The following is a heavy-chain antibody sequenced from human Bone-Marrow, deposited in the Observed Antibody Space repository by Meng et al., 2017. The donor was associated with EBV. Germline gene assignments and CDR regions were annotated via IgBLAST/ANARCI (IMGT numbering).Heavy chain of an antibody. CDR2: ISFDGGNK. CDR1: GFTFSSYA. Sequence: HVQLVESGXGVVQPGRSLRLAXAASGFTFSSYAMHWVRQAPGKGLEWVAVISFDGGNKYYADSVKGRFTISRDNSKNTLYLQMNSLRAEDTAVYYCARGTADKTYYFDYWGQGTLVTVSS. CDR3: ARGTADKTYYFDY. V-gene: IGHV3-30-3*01. D-gene: IGHD1-1*01. J-gene: IGHJ4*02.